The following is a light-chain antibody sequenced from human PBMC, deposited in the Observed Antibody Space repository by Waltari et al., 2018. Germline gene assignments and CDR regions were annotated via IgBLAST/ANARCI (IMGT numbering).Light chain of an antibody. CDR2: DND. V-gene: IGLV1-40*01. Sequence: QSVLTQPPSVSGAPGQRVTISCSGSGPNFGAASDVHWYQQLQGTAPQLLIFDNDIRPSGVPDRFSGSKSGTSASLVITGLQAEDESDYYCQSYDSSLGGPVFGGGTKLTVL. CDR1: GPNFGAASD. CDR3: QSYDSSLGGPV. J-gene: IGLJ2*01.